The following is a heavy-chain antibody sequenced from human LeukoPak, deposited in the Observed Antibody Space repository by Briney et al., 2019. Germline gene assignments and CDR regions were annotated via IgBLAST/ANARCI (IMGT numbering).Heavy chain of an antibody. CDR3: AKVRFGHLGSFDY. CDR1: GFTFSNYA. CDR2: ISGSSGST. J-gene: IGHJ4*02. V-gene: IGHV3-23*01. Sequence: GGSLRLSCVASGFTFSNYAGSWVRQAPGKRLEWVSTISGSSGSTYYADSVKGRFTISRDNSRNTLFLQMNSLGAEDTALYYCAKVRFGHLGSFDYWGQGTLATVSS. D-gene: IGHD3-16*01.